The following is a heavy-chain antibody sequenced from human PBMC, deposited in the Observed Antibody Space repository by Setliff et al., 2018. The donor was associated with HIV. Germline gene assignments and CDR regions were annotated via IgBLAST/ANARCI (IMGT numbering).Heavy chain of an antibody. CDR3: ARGLPDCSGGNCYPYRFDY. J-gene: IGHJ4*02. D-gene: IGHD2-15*01. V-gene: IGHV1-2*06. CDR2: INPSRHNT. Sequence: GASVKVSCKASGYTFTDYFIHWVRQAPGQGLEWMGRINPSRHNTIYAPRYQGRVTMTRDTSISTAYMELSSLRSDDTAVYYCARGLPDCSGGNCYPYRFDYWGQGTLVTVSS. CDR1: GYTFTDYF.